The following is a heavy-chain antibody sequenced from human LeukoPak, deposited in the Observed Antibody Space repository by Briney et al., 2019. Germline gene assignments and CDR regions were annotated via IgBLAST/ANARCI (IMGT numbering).Heavy chain of an antibody. V-gene: IGHV3-30*18. D-gene: IGHD4-17*01. Sequence: PGGSLRLSCAASGFIFSTYGFHWVRQAPGEGLEWVAVISYDGSDTYYADSVKGRFAISRDNAKNTLYLQMNSLRAEDTAVYYCAKGYGDYVVDYWGQGTLVTVSS. CDR2: ISYDGSDT. CDR3: AKGYGDYVVDY. CDR1: GFIFSTYG. J-gene: IGHJ4*02.